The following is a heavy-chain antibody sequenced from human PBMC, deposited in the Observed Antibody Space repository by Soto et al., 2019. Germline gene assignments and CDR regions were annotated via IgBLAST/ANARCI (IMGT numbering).Heavy chain of an antibody. Sequence: SVKVSCKASGGTFSSYAISWVRQAPGQGLEWMGGIIPIFGTANYAQKFQGRVTITADESTSTAYMELSSLRSEDTAVYYCAREGIAARPFDYWGQGTLVTVSS. J-gene: IGHJ4*02. CDR3: AREGIAARPFDY. D-gene: IGHD6-6*01. V-gene: IGHV1-69*13. CDR1: GGTFSSYA. CDR2: IIPIFGTA.